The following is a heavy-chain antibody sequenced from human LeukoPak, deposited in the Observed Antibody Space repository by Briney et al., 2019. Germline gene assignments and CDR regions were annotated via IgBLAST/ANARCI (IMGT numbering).Heavy chain of an antibody. V-gene: IGHV4-59*12. CDR1: GGSINGYY. Sequence: SETLSLTCTVSGGSINGYYWSWIRQSPGKGLESLGYIYYTGSTYYNASLQSRVTRSIDTSKNQFSLKLNSVTAADTAVYYCAKSNGYGLVDIWGQGTMVTVSS. CDR3: AKSNGYGLVDI. J-gene: IGHJ3*02. D-gene: IGHD3-10*01. CDR2: IYYTGST.